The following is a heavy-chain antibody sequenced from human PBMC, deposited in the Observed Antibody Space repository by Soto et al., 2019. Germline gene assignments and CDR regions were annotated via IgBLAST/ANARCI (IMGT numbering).Heavy chain of an antibody. CDR1: GGSISSDDYY. V-gene: IGHV4-30-4*01. Sequence: SETLSLTCTVCGGSISSDDYYWSWIRQPPGKGLEWIGYISYSGNTYYNPSLQSRVAISVGTSKNQFSLKLISVTAADTAVYYCARASTVTTAAKFDPWGQGALVTV. J-gene: IGHJ5*02. CDR3: ARASTVTTAAKFDP. CDR2: ISYSGNT. D-gene: IGHD4-17*01.